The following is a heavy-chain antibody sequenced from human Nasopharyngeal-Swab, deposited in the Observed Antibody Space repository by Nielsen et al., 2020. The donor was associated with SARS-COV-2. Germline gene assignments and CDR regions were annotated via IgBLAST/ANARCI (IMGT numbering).Heavy chain of an antibody. CDR2: ISYDGSNK. CDR1: GFTFSSYA. CDR3: ARDIADPRYGDYVLDY. Sequence: GGSLRLSCSASGFTFSSYAMHWVSQAPGKGLEWVAVISYDGSNKYYADSVKGRFTISRDNSKNTLYLQMNSLRAEDTAVYYCARDIADPRYGDYVLDYWGQGALVTVSS. J-gene: IGHJ4*02. V-gene: IGHV3-30*04. D-gene: IGHD4-17*01.